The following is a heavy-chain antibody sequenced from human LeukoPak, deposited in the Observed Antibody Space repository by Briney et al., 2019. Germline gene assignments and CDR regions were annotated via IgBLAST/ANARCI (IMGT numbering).Heavy chain of an antibody. J-gene: IGHJ4*02. V-gene: IGHV1-69*13. CDR1: GGTFSSYA. CDR2: IIPIFGTA. Sequence: GASVKVSCKASGGTFSSYAISWVRQAPGQGLEWMGGIIPIFGTANYAQKFQGRVTITADESTSTAHMELSSLRSEDTAVYYCASQEISSIAAPERFRPAGGGPYYFDYWGQGTLVTVSS. D-gene: IGHD6-6*01. CDR3: ASQEISSIAAPERFRPAGGGPYYFDY.